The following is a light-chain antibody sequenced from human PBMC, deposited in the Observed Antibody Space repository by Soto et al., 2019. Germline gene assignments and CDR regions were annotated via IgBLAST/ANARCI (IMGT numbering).Light chain of an antibody. Sequence: DIQMTQSPSSLSASVGDRVTITCRASQTIASYLHWYQQKPEEAPKLLIYSASNLRNGVPSRFSGSGSGTDFTLTISSLQPEDFATYFCQQSYTTPHTFGQGTRLEIK. V-gene: IGKV1-39*01. J-gene: IGKJ2*01. CDR2: SAS. CDR3: QQSYTTPHT. CDR1: QTIASY.